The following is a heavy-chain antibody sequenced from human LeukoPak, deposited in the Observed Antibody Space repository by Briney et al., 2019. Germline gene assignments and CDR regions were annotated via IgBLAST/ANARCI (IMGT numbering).Heavy chain of an antibody. CDR2: ISYDGSNK. V-gene: IGHV3-30*18. J-gene: IGHJ4*02. Sequence: GGSLRLSCAASGFTFSTYGMHWVRQAPGKGLEWVAVISYDGSNKYSADSVKGRFTVSRDNSKNTLYLQMNSLRAEDTAVYYCAKSLAVAGTTTLDYWGQGTLVTVSS. CDR3: AKSLAVAGTTTLDY. D-gene: IGHD6-19*01. CDR1: GFTFSTYG.